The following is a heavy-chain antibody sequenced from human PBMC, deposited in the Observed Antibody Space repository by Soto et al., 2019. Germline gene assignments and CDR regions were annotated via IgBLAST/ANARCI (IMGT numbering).Heavy chain of an antibody. CDR1: GGSISSYY. J-gene: IGHJ3*02. V-gene: IGHV4-59*08. D-gene: IGHD3-22*01. CDR3: ARTYDGSGPNSGGYGFDI. Sequence: SETLSLTCSVSGGSISSYYWSWIRQPPGKGLEWIAYIYYSGTSYNPSLKSRVSISLDTPKNQFSLKLSSVTAADTAVYYFARTYDGSGPNSGGYGFDIWGQGTMVTVSS. CDR2: IYYSGT.